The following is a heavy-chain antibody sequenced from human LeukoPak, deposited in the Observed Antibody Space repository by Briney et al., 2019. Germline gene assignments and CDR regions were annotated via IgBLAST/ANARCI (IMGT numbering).Heavy chain of an antibody. CDR2: IKEDGSEK. Sequence: GGSLRLSCATSGFSFSSYAMSWVRQAPGKGLEWVANIKEDGSEKYYVESVKGRFTISRDNAKKSLYLQINSLRAEDTAVYYCSRDPRVLDYWGQGTLVTVSS. J-gene: IGHJ4*02. CDR3: SRDPRVLDY. CDR1: GFSFSSYA. V-gene: IGHV3-7*03.